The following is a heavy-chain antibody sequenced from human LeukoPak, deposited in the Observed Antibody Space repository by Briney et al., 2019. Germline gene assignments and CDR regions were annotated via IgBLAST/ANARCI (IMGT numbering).Heavy chain of an antibody. Sequence: TLSLTCTVSGGSISSGGYYWSWIRQHPGKGLEWIGYIYYSGSTYYNPSLKSRVTISVDTSKNQFSLKLSSVTAADTAVYYCARVVVVTAIPYFDYWGQGTLVTVSS. CDR3: ARVVVVTAIPYFDY. CDR2: IYYSGST. V-gene: IGHV4-31*03. CDR1: GGSISSGGYY. D-gene: IGHD2-21*02. J-gene: IGHJ4*02.